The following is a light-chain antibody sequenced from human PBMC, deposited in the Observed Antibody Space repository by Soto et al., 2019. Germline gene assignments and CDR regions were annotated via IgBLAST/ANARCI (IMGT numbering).Light chain of an antibody. J-gene: IGKJ1*01. CDR2: AAS. Sequence: DIQMTQSPSSLSASVGDRVTITCRASQSISRYLNWYQHKPGTVPKLLIFAASTLQSGVPSRVSGSGSGTDFTLTISTLQPDDFATYYCQHYNSYSPTVGQGTKGEIK. CDR1: QSISRY. V-gene: IGKV1-39*01. CDR3: QHYNSYSPT.